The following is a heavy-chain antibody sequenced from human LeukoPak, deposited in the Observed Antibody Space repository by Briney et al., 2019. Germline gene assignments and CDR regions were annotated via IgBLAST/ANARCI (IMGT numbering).Heavy chain of an antibody. CDR2: IKQDGSEK. V-gene: IGHV3-7*01. CDR3: AKSIAAPQKTKRTYYYYYMDV. Sequence: GGSLRLSCAASGFTFSSYWMSWVRQAPGKGLEWVANIKQDGSEKYYVDSVKGRFTISRDNAKNSLYLQMNSLRAEDTAVYYCAKSIAAPQKTKRTYYYYYMDVWGKGTTVTVSS. D-gene: IGHD6-6*01. J-gene: IGHJ6*03. CDR1: GFTFSSYW.